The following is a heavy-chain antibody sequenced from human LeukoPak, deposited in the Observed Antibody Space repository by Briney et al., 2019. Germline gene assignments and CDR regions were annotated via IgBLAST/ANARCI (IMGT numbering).Heavy chain of an antibody. Sequence: GGSLRLSCAASGFTFSSYSMNWVRQAPGKGLEWVSSISSSSSYIYYADSVKGRFTISRDNAKNSLYLQMNSLRAEDTAVYYCARGLYDSSGYQPFDYWGQGTLVTVSS. CDR3: ARGLYDSSGYQPFDY. CDR2: ISSSSSYI. CDR1: GFTFSSYS. D-gene: IGHD3-22*01. J-gene: IGHJ4*02. V-gene: IGHV3-21*01.